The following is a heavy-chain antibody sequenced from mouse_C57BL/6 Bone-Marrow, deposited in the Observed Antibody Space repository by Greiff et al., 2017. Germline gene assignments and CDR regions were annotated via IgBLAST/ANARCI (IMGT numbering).Heavy chain of an antibody. Sequence: VQLQQSGAELVRPGASVTLSCKASGYTFTDYEMHWVKQTPVHGLEWIGAIDPETGGTAYNQTFKGKAILTADKSSSTAYMELRSLTSEDSAVYYCTGAYYRTWFAYWGQGTLVTVSA. D-gene: IGHD2-12*01. CDR2: IDPETGGT. CDR1: GYTFTDYE. J-gene: IGHJ3*01. CDR3: TGAYYRTWFAY. V-gene: IGHV1-15*01.